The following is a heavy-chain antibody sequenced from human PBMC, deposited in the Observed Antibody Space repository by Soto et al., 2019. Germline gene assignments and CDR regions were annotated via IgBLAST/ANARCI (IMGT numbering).Heavy chain of an antibody. V-gene: IGHV3-66*01. CDR1: GFTVSSNY. J-gene: IGHJ5*02. CDR3: AREEGWNARYNWFDP. Sequence: EVQLVESGGGLVQPGGSLRLSCAASGFTVSSNYMSWVRQAPGKGLEWVSVIYSGGSTYYADSVKGRFTISRDNSKNTLYLQMNSLRAEDTAVYYCAREEGWNARYNWFDPWGHGTLVTVSP. CDR2: IYSGGST. D-gene: IGHD1-1*01.